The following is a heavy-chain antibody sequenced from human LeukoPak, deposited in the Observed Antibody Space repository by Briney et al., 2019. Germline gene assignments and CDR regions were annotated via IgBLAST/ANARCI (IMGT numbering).Heavy chain of an antibody. J-gene: IGHJ5*02. Sequence: GGSLRLSCAASGFTFSDYYMSWIRQAPGKGLERVSDISSSGSTIYYADSVKGRFTISRDNAKNSLYLQMNSLRAEDTAVYYCARDGYSSGWEENWFDPWGQGTLVTVSS. CDR1: GFTFSDYY. CDR2: ISSSGSTI. V-gene: IGHV3-11*01. CDR3: ARDGYSSGWEENWFDP. D-gene: IGHD6-19*01.